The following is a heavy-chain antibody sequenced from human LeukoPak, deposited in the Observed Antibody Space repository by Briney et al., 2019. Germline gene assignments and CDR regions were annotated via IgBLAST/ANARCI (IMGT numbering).Heavy chain of an antibody. D-gene: IGHD3-16*01. J-gene: IGHJ6*02. CDR2: ISGSGGST. CDR3: ARGGYNPQYYFYGLDV. Sequence: PGGSLRLSCAASGFTFSSYAMSWVRQAPGKGLEWVSAISGSGGSTYYADSVKGRFTISRDNAKNSLYLQMSSLRDEDTAVYYCARGGYNPQYYFYGLDVWGQGTTVTVSS. CDR1: GFTFSSYA. V-gene: IGHV3-23*01.